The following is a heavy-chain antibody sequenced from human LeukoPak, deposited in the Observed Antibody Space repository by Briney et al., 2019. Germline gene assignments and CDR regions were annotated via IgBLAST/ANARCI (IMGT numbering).Heavy chain of an antibody. CDR1: GFTFSTYV. CDR3: VRGTGY. Sequence: GGSLRLSCSVSGFTFSTYVMHWVRQAPGKGLEYVSAISSNGDNTYYADSEKGRFTISRDNSKNTLYLQMSSLRADDTAVYYCVRGTGYWGQGTLVTVSS. CDR2: ISSNGDNT. J-gene: IGHJ4*02. V-gene: IGHV3-64D*06.